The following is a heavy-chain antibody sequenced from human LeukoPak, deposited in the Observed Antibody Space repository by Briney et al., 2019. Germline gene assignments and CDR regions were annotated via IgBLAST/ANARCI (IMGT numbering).Heavy chain of an antibody. J-gene: IGHJ4*02. D-gene: IGHD6-6*01. V-gene: IGHV1-69*05. CDR3: AYSSSSGGYYFDY. CDR1: GGTFSSYA. Sequence: ASVKVSCKASGGTFSSYAISWVRQAPGQGLEWMGRIIPIFGTANYAQKSQGRVTITTDEPTSTAYMELSSLRSEDTAVYYCAYSSSSGGYYFDYWGQGTLVTVSS. CDR2: IIPIFGTA.